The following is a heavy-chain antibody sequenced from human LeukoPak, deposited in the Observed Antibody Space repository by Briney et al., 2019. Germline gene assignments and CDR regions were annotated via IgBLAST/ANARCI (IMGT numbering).Heavy chain of an antibody. V-gene: IGHV1-8*01. CDR2: MNPNSGNT. Sequence: VASVKVSCKASGYTFTSYDINWVRQATGQGLEWMGWMNPNSGNTGYAQKFQGRVTMTRNTSISTAYMELSSLRSEDTAVYYCARVWPCSNGVCPDVFEYWGQGTLVTVSS. CDR3: ARVWPCSNGVCPDVFEY. D-gene: IGHD2-8*01. CDR1: GYTFTSYD. J-gene: IGHJ4*02.